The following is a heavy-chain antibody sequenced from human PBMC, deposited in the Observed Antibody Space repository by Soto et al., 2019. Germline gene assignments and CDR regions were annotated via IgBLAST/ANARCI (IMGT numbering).Heavy chain of an antibody. V-gene: IGHV3-23*01. CDR3: AKGRGGSGRLPPRVEF. Sequence: EVQLLESGGGLVQPGGSLRLSCAASGFTFNNYAMTWVRQAPGKGLECVSAISGGGDTTSYADSVKGRFTVSRDGSKNTLYLQRSSLRAEDTALYYCAKGRGGSGRLPPRVEFWVQGTLVTVSS. CDR1: GFTFNNYA. CDR2: ISGGGDTT. D-gene: IGHD3-10*01. J-gene: IGHJ4*02.